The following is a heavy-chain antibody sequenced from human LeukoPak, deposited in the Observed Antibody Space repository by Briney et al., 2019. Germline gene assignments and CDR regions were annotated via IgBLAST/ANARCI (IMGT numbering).Heavy chain of an antibody. CDR1: GVSISGYY. J-gene: IGHJ4*02. D-gene: IGHD6-19*01. V-gene: IGHV4-34*01. CDR2: INHSGST. CDR3: ARLPGIVVAD. Sequence: PSETLSLTCAVYGVSISGYYWSWIRQPPGKGLEWIGEINHSGSTNYNPSLKSRVTISVDTSKNQFSLKLSSVTAADTAVYYCARLPGIVVADWGQGTLVTVSS.